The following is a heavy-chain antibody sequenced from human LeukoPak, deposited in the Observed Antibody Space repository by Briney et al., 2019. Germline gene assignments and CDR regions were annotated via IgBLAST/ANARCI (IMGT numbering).Heavy chain of an antibody. CDR2: IIPIFGTA. CDR1: GGTFSSYA. J-gene: IGHJ3*02. Sequence: SVKVSCKASGGTFSSYAISWVRQAPGQGLEWMGGIIPIFGTANYAQKFQGRVTITADRSTSTAYMELGSLRSEDTAVYYCATSRRLITIFGRVAFDIWGQGTMVTVSS. CDR3: ATSRRLITIFGRVAFDI. V-gene: IGHV1-69*06. D-gene: IGHD3-3*01.